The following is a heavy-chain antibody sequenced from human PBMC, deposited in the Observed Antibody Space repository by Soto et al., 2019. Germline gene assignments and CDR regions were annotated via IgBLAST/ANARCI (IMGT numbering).Heavy chain of an antibody. V-gene: IGHV1-18*01. D-gene: IGHD3-10*02. Sequence: QVQLVQSGAEVKKPGASVKVSCKASGYTFTSYGISWVRQAPGQGLEWMGWISNYNGDTNYAQKLQGRVTMTTDTYTSTAYMELRSMQSDDTAVYYCTRGGQLFAGNYFDYWGQGTLVTVSS. CDR1: GYTFTSYG. J-gene: IGHJ4*02. CDR3: TRGGQLFAGNYFDY. CDR2: ISNYNGDT.